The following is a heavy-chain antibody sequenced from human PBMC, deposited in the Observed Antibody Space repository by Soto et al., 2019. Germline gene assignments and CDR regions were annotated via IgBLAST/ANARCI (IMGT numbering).Heavy chain of an antibody. CDR1: GFTFSGSP. V-gene: IGHV3-73*01. CDR2: IRGKANNYAT. D-gene: IGHD4-17*01. Sequence: PGGSLRLSCAASGFTFSGSPMHWVRQASGKGLEWVGRIRGKANNYATAYAASVQGRSTISRDDSKNTAYLQMNSLKTEDTAVYYCTRLNPVTTFDYFYSGMDVWGQGATVTVSS. CDR3: TRLNPVTTFDYFYSGMDV. J-gene: IGHJ6*02.